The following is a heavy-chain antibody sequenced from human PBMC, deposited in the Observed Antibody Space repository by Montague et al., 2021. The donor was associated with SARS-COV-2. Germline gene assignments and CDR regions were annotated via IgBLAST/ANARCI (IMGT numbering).Heavy chain of an antibody. CDR1: GISLSTSGVG. V-gene: IGHV2-5*02. J-gene: IGHJ5*02. CDR2: IYWDDDE. CDR3: APLGFDSRSYYTAHNWFDP. Sequence: PALVKPTQTLTLTCTFSGISLSTSGVGVAWIRQPPGKALEWLALIYWDDDERYSPSMRSRLTITKDTSENQVVLRMTNMDPMDTATYYCAPLGFDSRSYYTAHNWFDPWGQGILVTVSS. D-gene: IGHD3-10*01.